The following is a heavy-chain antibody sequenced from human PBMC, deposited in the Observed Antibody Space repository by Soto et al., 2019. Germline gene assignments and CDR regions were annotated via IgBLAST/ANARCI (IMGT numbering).Heavy chain of an antibody. Sequence: EVQLAESGGGLVKPGGSLRLSCAASEFIFTKAWMSWVRQAPGKGLEWVARIKSKADAGTTDYAAPVKGRFTISRDDSRNTLYLQMNSLKTEDTAVYYCTADRRAEAHKGFDPWGQGTLVTVSS. J-gene: IGHJ5*02. CDR2: IKSKADAGTT. V-gene: IGHV3-15*01. CDR3: TADRRAEAHKGFDP. D-gene: IGHD6-19*01. CDR1: EFIFTKAW.